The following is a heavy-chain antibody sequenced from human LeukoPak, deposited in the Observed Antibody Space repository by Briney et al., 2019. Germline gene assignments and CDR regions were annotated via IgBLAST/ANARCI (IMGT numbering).Heavy chain of an antibody. CDR3: ASGLVVRGVFPTYNWFDP. V-gene: IGHV1-46*01. Sequence: ASVKVSCKASGYTFTSYYMHWVRQASGQGLEWMGIINPSGGSTSYAQKFQGRVTMTRDTSTSTVYMELSSLRSEDTAVYYCASGLVVRGVFPTYNWFDPWGQGTLVTVSS. D-gene: IGHD3-10*01. CDR2: INPSGGST. J-gene: IGHJ5*02. CDR1: GYTFTSYY.